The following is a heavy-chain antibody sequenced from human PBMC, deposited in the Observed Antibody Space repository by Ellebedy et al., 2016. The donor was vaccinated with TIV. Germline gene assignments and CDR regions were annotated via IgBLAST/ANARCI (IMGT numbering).Heavy chain of an antibody. CDR1: GFPFSTYW. J-gene: IGHJ4*02. V-gene: IGHV3-74*01. Sequence: GESLKISCEASGFPFSTYWMHWVRQVPGKGLVWVSRLSPDGTDGNQADSVRGRFSMSRNNAKNTLYLQMNSLRAEDTAVYYRAKNLVRWLQWDNWGQGTLVTVSS. CDR3: AKNLVRWLQWDN. D-gene: IGHD5-24*01. CDR2: LSPDGTDG.